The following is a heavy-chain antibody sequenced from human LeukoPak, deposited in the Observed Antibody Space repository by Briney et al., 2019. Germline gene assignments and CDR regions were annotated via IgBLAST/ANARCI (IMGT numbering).Heavy chain of an antibody. CDR2: LYYTGSA. Sequence: SETLSLTCTVSGGSISSSDHFWGWIRQSPGKGLEGIGSLYYTGSAYYNPSLKSRVTIFVDTSKNQFSLRVTSVTAADTYVYYCARGFSALVGSGNWFDSWGQGTLVTVSS. CDR1: GGSISSSDHF. J-gene: IGHJ5*01. D-gene: IGHD2-15*01. CDR3: ARGFSALVGSGNWFDS. V-gene: IGHV4-39*01.